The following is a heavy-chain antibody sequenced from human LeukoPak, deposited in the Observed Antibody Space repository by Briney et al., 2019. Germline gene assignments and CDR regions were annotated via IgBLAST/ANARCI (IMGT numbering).Heavy chain of an antibody. J-gene: IGHJ3*02. D-gene: IGHD3-16*01. CDR2: INHSEIT. Sequence: PSETLSLTCGISGGSLSAYYWNWIRQPPGKGREWIGEINHSEITDHNPSLKGPVTIPLDTCKNQFSLKLSSVTAAGTGVYYCARGSPTGLGDHDAFDIWGQGTMVTVSS. CDR3: ARGSPTGLGDHDAFDI. CDR1: GGSLSAYY. V-gene: IGHV4-34*01.